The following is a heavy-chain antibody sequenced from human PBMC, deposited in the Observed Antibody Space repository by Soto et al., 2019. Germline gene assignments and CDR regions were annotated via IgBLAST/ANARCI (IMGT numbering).Heavy chain of an antibody. V-gene: IGHV5-51*01. CDR3: ARRLYFDTWFDP. CDR2: IYPADSAT. CDR1: GYRFSNYW. D-gene: IGHD3-9*01. J-gene: IGHJ5*02. Sequence: PGESLKISCKGSGYRFSNYWIAWVRQMPGQGLEWMGLIYPADSATRYSPSFQGQVTISADKSISTAYLQWSSLMASDTAIYYCARRLYFDTWFDPWGQGTLVTVSS.